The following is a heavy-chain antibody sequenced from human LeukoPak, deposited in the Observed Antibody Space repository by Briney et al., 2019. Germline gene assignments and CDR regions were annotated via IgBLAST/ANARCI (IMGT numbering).Heavy chain of an antibody. D-gene: IGHD2-15*01. CDR2: INVKSGAT. Sequence: ASVKVSCKASGYTFIDYYFNWVRQAPGQGPEWMGRINVKSGATDYAQKFQGRVTVTRDTSISTAYMELSSLRSDDTAVYYCARDGYCSGGSCYPYYYYGMDVWGQGTTVTVSS. J-gene: IGHJ6*02. CDR1: GYTFIDYY. V-gene: IGHV1-2*06. CDR3: ARDGYCSGGSCYPYYYYGMDV.